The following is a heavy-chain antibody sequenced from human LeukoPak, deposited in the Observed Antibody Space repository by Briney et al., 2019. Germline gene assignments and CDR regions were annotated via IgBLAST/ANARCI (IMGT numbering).Heavy chain of an antibody. D-gene: IGHD1-26*01. CDR2: IKSKTDGGTI. Sequence: GGSLRLSCAASGFTVSSAWMNWVRQTPGTGLEWVGLIKSKTDGGTIDYAAPVKGRFTISRDDSKNTLYLQMNSPKTEDTAVYYCTTERSGSFPYWGQGALVTVSS. CDR3: TTERSGSFPY. CDR1: GFTVSSAW. V-gene: IGHV3-15*01. J-gene: IGHJ4*02.